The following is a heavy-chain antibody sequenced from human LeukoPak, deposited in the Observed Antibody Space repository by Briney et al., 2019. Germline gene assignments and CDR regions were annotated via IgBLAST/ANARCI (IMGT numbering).Heavy chain of an antibody. CDR2: IDSSSNYR. Sequence: GGSLRLSCADSGFTFSSYSMSWVRQAPGKGLEWVSSIDSSSNYRYYGDSVKGRFTISRDNAKNPLYLQMNSLRAEDTAVYYCARVKEAAAFDYWGQGTLVTVSA. V-gene: IGHV3-21*01. J-gene: IGHJ4*02. CDR1: GFTFSSYS. CDR3: ARVKEAAAFDY. D-gene: IGHD6-25*01.